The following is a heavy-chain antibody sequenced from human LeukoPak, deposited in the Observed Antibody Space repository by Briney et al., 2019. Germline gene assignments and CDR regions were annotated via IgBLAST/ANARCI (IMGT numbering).Heavy chain of an antibody. CDR3: AKCIWLRGKFDY. D-gene: IGHD2-8*01. J-gene: IGHJ4*02. CDR2: ISGSGGST. Sequence: PGGSLRLSCAAPGFTFSSYAMSWVRQAPGKGLEWVSAISGSGGSTYYADSVKDRFTISRDNSKNTLYLQMNCLRAEDTAVYYCAKCIWLRGKFDYWGQGTLVTVSS. CDR1: GFTFSSYA. V-gene: IGHV3-23*01.